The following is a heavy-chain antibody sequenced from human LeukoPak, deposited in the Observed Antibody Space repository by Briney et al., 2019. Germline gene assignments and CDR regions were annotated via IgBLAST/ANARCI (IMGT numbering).Heavy chain of an antibody. CDR2: ISGSGSST. CDR3: ARDGYSFGHDFDY. V-gene: IGHV3-23*01. D-gene: IGHD5-18*01. J-gene: IGHJ4*02. Sequence: PGVSLRLSCAASGFTLSSYPMTWVRQAPGKGLEWVSSISGSGSSTYYADSVKGRFTISRDNSKNTLYLQMNSLRAEDTAVYYCARDGYSFGHDFDYWGQGTLVTVSS. CDR1: GFTLSSYP.